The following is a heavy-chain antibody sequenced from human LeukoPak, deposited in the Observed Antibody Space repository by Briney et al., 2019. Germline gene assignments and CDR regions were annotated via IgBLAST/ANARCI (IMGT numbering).Heavy chain of an antibody. CDR3: AIYTRGSGIDY. V-gene: IGHV4-61*02. J-gene: IGHJ4*02. D-gene: IGHD3-10*01. CDR2: IYTSGST. CDR1: GGSISSGSYY. Sequence: PSETLSLTCTVSGGSISSGSYYWTWIRQPAGKGLEWIGRIYTSGSTNYNPSLKSRVTMSVDTSKNQFSLKLSSVTAADTAVYYCAIYTRGSGIDYWGQGTLVTVSS.